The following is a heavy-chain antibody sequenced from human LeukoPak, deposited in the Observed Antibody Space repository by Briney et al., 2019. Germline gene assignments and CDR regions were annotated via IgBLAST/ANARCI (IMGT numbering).Heavy chain of an antibody. Sequence: NPSETLSLTCTVSGGSISSYYWSWIRQPPGKGLEWIGYIYYSGSTNYNPSLKSRVIISVDTSKNQFSLKLSSVTAADTAVYYCASNSFDYYGSGSYSVDYWGQGTLVTVSS. CDR2: IYYSGST. CDR1: GGSISSYY. J-gene: IGHJ4*02. V-gene: IGHV4-59*08. CDR3: ASNSFDYYGSGSYSVDY. D-gene: IGHD3-10*01.